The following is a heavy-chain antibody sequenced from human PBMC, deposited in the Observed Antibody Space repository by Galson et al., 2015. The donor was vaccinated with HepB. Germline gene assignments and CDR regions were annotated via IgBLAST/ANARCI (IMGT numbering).Heavy chain of an antibody. J-gene: IGHJ5*01. CDR3: VRDSSYAFDS. CDR2: IGGRTNTF. Sequence: SLRLSSAASGFTFNIYSINWVRQAPGKGLEWIAYIGGRTNTFWYADSVWGRFTISRDNAKTSVFLQMNSLRVEDTAVYFCVRDSSYAFDSWSQGTPVTVSS. V-gene: IGHV3-48*01. D-gene: IGHD5-18*01. CDR1: GFTFNIYS.